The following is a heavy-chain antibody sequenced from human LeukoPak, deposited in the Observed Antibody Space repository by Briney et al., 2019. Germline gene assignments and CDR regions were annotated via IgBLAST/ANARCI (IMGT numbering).Heavy chain of an antibody. CDR1: GYTFTSYD. V-gene: IGHV1-2*02. Sequence: GASVKVSCKASGYTFTSYDINWVRQAPGQGLEWMGWINPNSGGTNYAQKFQGRVTMTRDTSISTAYMELSRLRSDDTAVYYCAVRDWFDPWGQGTLVTVSS. J-gene: IGHJ5*02. CDR2: INPNSGGT. CDR3: AVRDWFDP.